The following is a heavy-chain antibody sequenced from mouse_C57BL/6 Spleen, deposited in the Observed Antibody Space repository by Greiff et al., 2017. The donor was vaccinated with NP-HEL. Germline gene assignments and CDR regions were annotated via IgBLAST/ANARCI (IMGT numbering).Heavy chain of an antibody. CDR1: GYTFTDYY. CDR2: INPYNGGT. V-gene: IGHV1-19*01. J-gene: IGHJ4*01. Sequence: EVQLQQSGPVLVKPGASVKMSCKASGYTFTDYYMNWVKQSHGKSLEWIGVINPYNGGTSYNQKFKGKATLTVDKSSSTAYMELNSLTSEDSAVYYCARRESNYYAMDYWGQGTSVTVSS. CDR3: ARRESNYYAMDY. D-gene: IGHD5-1*01.